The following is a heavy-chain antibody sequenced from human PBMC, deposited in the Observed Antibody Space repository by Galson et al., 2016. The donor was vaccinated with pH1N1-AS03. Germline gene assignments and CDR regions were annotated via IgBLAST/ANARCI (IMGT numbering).Heavy chain of an antibody. CDR3: ARQDSSGYFHGLDV. Sequence: SVKVSCKASGGTIKTYAINWVRQAPGHGLEWMGRINPIFGVTNYAQKFRGRVTITADISTSTVYMDLSALRFEDTAVYYCARQDSSGYFHGLDVWGQGTTVTVSS. CDR2: INPIFGVT. V-gene: IGHV1-69*04. J-gene: IGHJ6*02. CDR1: GGTIKTYA. D-gene: IGHD3-22*01.